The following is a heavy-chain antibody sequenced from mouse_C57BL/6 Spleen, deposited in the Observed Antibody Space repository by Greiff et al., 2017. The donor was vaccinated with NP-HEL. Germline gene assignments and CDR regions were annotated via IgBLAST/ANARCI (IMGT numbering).Heavy chain of an antibody. CDR2: IYPRSGNT. V-gene: IGHV1-81*01. Sequence: VKLQQSGAELARPGASVKLSCKASGYTFTSYGISWVKQRTGQGLEWIGEIYPRSGNTYYTEKFKGKATLTADKSSSTAYMELRSLTSEDSAVYFCARLPITTVVETDYWGQGTTLTVSS. CDR1: GYTFTSYG. D-gene: IGHD1-1*01. J-gene: IGHJ2*01. CDR3: ARLPITTVVETDY.